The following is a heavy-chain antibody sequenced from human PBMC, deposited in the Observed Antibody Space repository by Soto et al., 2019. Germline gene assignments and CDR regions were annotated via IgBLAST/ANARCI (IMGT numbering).Heavy chain of an antibody. CDR1: GFSLSTSGVG. V-gene: IGHV2-5*02. D-gene: IGHD3-9*01. CDR2: IYWDDSK. J-gene: IGHJ4*02. Sequence: QITLKESGPTLVRPTQTLTLTCAFSGFSLSTSGVGVGWIRQPPGKALEWLAVIYWDDSKHYSPSLRSRLTITTATSKNQVVLTMTNMDPMDTGTSYCAHKGPEDWPLDYWGQGTLVTVSS. CDR3: AHKGPEDWPLDY.